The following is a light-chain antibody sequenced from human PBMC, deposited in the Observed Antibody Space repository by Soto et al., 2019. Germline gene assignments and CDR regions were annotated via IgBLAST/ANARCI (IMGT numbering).Light chain of an antibody. CDR1: QSIGTY. Sequence: DIQMTQSPSSLSASVGDRVTITCRASQSIGTYLHWYQQKPGSAPELLIYSASSLQSGVPSRFSGSGSGTDFTLTISSLKPEDFATYYCQQSYSTPPITFGQGTRLEIK. J-gene: IGKJ5*01. V-gene: IGKV1-39*01. CDR3: QQSYSTPPIT. CDR2: SAS.